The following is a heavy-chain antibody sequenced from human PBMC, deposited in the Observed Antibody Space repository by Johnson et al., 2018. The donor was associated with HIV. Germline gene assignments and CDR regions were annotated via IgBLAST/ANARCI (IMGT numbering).Heavy chain of an antibody. CDR3: ARGWVYCSSTSCPPPDAFDI. V-gene: IGHV3-30-3*01. CDR1: GFTFSSYA. Sequence: QVQLVEFGGGVVQPGRSLRLSCAASGFTFSSYAMHWVRQAPGKGLEWVAVISYDGSNKYYADSVKGRFTISRDNSKNTLYLQMNSLRDEDTAVYYCARGWVYCSSTSCPPPDAFDIWGQGTMVTVSS. D-gene: IGHD2-2*01. J-gene: IGHJ3*02. CDR2: ISYDGSNK.